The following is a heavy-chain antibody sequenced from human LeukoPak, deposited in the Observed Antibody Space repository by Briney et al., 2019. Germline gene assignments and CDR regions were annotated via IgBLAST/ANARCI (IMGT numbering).Heavy chain of an antibody. D-gene: IGHD6-6*01. CDR1: GYSFASYW. Sequence: GESLKISCKGSGYSFASYWIAWVRQMPGKGLEWMGIIYPGDSDTRYSPSFQGQVTISADKSTSTAFLQWSSLKASDSAMYYCARSTQQLVAPHFDYWGLGTLVTVSS. V-gene: IGHV5-51*01. CDR2: IYPGDSDT. CDR3: ARSTQQLVAPHFDY. J-gene: IGHJ4*02.